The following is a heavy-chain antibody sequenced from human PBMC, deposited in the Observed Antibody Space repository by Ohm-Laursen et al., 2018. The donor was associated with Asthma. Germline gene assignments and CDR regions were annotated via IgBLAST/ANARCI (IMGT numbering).Heavy chain of an antibody. V-gene: IGHV3-30*18. Sequence: SLRLSCAASGFTFSSYGMHWVRQAPGKGLELVAVISFHGLNQYYPDSVKGRFTISRDNSKNTLYLQMNSLRAEDTAVYYCAKDFYDSSPHPKNFGFWGQGTLVTVSS. J-gene: IGHJ4*02. CDR2: ISFHGLNQ. CDR3: AKDFYDSSPHPKNFGF. D-gene: IGHD2/OR15-2a*01. CDR1: GFTFSSYG.